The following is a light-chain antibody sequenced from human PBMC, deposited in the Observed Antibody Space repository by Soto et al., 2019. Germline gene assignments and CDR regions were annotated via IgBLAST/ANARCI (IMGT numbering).Light chain of an antibody. J-gene: IGKJ5*01. V-gene: IGKV1-5*01. CDR3: QQRSNWGIN. CDR2: DAS. CDR1: QNIRSR. Sequence: DFQMTPSPSTLSASVGDRVTITCLASQNIRSRLAWFQQKPGKAPKLLIYDASSLESGVPSRFSGSGSGTEFTLTISSLEPEDFAVYYCQQRSNWGINCGQGKRLEIK.